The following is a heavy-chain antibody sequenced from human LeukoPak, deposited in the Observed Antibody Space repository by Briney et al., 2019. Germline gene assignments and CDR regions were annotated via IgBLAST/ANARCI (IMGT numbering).Heavy chain of an antibody. D-gene: IGHD6-13*01. J-gene: IGHJ6*02. CDR1: GFIFSSYW. CDR2: IKQDGSEK. Sequence: GGSLRLSCVASGFIFSSYWMSWVRQAPGKGLEWVANIKQDGSEKYYVDSVKGRFTISRDNAKNSLYLQMNSLRAEDTAVYYCAKDLERTVTYSSSWLHYYGMDVWGQGTTVTVSS. V-gene: IGHV3-7*01. CDR3: AKDLERTVTYSSSWLHYYGMDV.